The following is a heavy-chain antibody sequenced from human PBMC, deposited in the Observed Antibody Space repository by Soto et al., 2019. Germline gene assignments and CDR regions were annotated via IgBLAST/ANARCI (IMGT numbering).Heavy chain of an antibody. V-gene: IGHV4-31*03. CDR1: GGSISSGCYY. J-gene: IGHJ4*02. D-gene: IGHD6-13*01. Sequence: QVQLQESGPGLVKPSQTLSLTCTVSGGSISSGCYYWSWIRQHPGKGLEWIGYIYYSGSTYYNPSLKSRVTISVDTSKNQFSLKLSSVTAADTAVYYCARGIAAAGTAIDYWGQGTLVTVSS. CDR3: ARGIAAAGTAIDY. CDR2: IYYSGST.